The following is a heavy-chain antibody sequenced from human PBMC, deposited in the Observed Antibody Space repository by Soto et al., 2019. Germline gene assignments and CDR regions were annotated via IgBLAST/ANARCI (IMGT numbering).Heavy chain of an antibody. CDR1: GFTFNSYA. Sequence: PGGSLRLSCAASGFTFNSYAMSWVRQAPEKGLEWVSSISDSGGNTYYADSVKGRFTISRDNSKNTLYLQMNSLRAEDTAIYYCAKDPPIPTLTIPRFYYYVMDVWGQGTTVTVSS. CDR2: ISDSGGNT. CDR3: AKDPPIPTLTIPRFYYYVMDV. D-gene: IGHD2-21*01. J-gene: IGHJ6*02. V-gene: IGHV3-23*01.